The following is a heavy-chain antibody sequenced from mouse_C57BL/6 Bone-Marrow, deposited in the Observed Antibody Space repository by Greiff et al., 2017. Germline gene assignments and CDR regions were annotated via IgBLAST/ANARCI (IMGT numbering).Heavy chain of an antibody. D-gene: IGHD2-13*01. Sequence: VQLHQPGTELVKPGASVKLSCKASGYTFTSYWMHWVKQRPGQGLEWIGNINPSNGGNNYNEKFTSKATLTVDKSSSTAYMQLSSLTSWDSAVYYCARSGCLLWCLWGQGTSLTVSS. CDR1: GYTFTSYW. J-gene: IGHJ2*02. CDR2: INPSNGGN. V-gene: IGHV1-53*01. CDR3: ARSGCLLWCL.